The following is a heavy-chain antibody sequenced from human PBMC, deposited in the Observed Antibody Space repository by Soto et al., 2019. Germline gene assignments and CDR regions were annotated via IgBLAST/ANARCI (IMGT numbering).Heavy chain of an antibody. J-gene: IGHJ6*02. D-gene: IGHD4-17*01. Sequence: SVKVSCKASGDTFSSYAISWVRQAPGQGLEWMGGIIPIFGTANYAQKFQGRVTITADESTSTAYMELSSLRSEDTAVYYCASAETTVTTKLNYYYYGMDVWGQGTTVTVS. CDR1: GDTFSSYA. CDR3: ASAETTVTTKLNYYYYGMDV. V-gene: IGHV1-69*13. CDR2: IIPIFGTA.